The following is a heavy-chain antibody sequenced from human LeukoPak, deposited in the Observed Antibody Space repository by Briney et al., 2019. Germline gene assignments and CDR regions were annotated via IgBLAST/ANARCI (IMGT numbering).Heavy chain of an antibody. CDR2: IYYSGST. Sequence: SETLSLTCTVSGGSISSLTYYWGWIRQPPGTGLEWIGTIYYSGSTYYNPSLKSRVTMSVDTSKNQFSLRLSSVTAADTAVYYCVSPYRSRYDYWGQGTLVTVSS. CDR1: GGSISSLTYY. J-gene: IGHJ4*02. D-gene: IGHD6-19*01. V-gene: IGHV4-39*01. CDR3: VSPYRSRYDY.